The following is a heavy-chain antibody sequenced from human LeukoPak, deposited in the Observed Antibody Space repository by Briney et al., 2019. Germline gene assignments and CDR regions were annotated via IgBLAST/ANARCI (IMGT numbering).Heavy chain of an antibody. CDR2: ISVSDDST. V-gene: IGHV3-23*01. Sequence: GGSLRLSCAASEFTSSDYTMNWVRQFPGKGLEWVSGISVSDDSTYYADSVKGRFTISRDTSNNMLCLQMNSLRAEDTAVYYCARDRYCVSTNCPYDCWGQGTPVTVSS. J-gene: IGHJ4*02. CDR1: EFTSSDYT. D-gene: IGHD2-2*01. CDR3: ARDRYCVSTNCPYDC.